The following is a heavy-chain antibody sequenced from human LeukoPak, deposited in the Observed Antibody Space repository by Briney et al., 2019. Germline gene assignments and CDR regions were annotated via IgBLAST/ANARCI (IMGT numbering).Heavy chain of an antibody. CDR2: ISNSGNTI. D-gene: IGHD4-17*01. J-gene: IGHJ2*01. CDR3: ARGLNDYGDYGWYFDL. CDR1: GFIFSDYY. Sequence: PGGSLRLSCAVSGFIFSDYYMTWIRQAPGKGVEWIAYISNSGNTIYYTDSVRGRFTISRENAKNSLYLQMNSLRAEDTAVYYCARGLNDYGDYGWYFDLWGRGTLVTVSS. V-gene: IGHV3-11*04.